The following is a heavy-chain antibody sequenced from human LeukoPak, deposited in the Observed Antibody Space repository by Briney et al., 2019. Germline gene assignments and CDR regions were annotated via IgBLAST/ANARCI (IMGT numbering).Heavy chain of an antibody. D-gene: IGHD3-9*01. V-gene: IGHV3-7*03. Sequence: GGSLRLSCVVSGFNFSNYWMNWVRQAPGKGLEWVANIKHDGSEKYYVDSVKGRFSISRDNAKKSLYLQMNSLRAEDTAVYHCASAAKVLHYFDWPKEGSLFEHWGQGTLVTVSS. CDR3: ASAAKVLHYFDWPKEGSLFEH. J-gene: IGHJ4*02. CDR2: IKHDGSEK. CDR1: GFNFSNYW.